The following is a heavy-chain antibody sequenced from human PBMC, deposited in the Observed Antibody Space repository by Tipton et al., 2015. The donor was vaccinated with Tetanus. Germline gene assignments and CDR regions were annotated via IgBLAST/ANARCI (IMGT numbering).Heavy chain of an antibody. CDR1: GGSISSSNYY. CDR3: ARRQTYCTNGFCPFEN. V-gene: IGHV4-39*01. CDR2: IYYSGST. D-gene: IGHD2-8*01. J-gene: IGHJ4*02. Sequence: GLVKPSETLSLTCTVSGGSISSSNYYWGWIRQPPGKGLEWIGSIYYSGSTYYNPSLKSRVTISVDTSKNQFSLRLSSVTAADTAVYYCARRQTYCTNGFCPFENWGQGTLVTVSS.